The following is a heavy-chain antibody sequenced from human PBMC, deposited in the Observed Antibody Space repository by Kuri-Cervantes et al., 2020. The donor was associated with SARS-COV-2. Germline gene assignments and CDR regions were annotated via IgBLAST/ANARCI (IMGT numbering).Heavy chain of an antibody. V-gene: IGHV1-18*01. Sequence: ASVKVSCKASGYTFTSYGINWVRQAPGQGLEWMTWISTYNGNTNYAQKLQDRVTMATDTSTSTAYTELRSLRSDDTAVYYCARDNGANAFDIWGQGTMVTVSS. J-gene: IGHJ3*02. CDR3: ARDNGANAFDI. CDR2: ISTYNGNT. CDR1: GYTFTSYG.